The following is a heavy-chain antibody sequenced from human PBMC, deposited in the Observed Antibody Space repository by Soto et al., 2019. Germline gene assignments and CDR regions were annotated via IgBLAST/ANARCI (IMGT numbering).Heavy chain of an antibody. D-gene: IGHD3-10*01. V-gene: IGHV4-59*01. CDR2: ISDSGIT. CDR3: ARGAGDSSGPDTFDV. CDR1: GDSIIRSF. J-gene: IGHJ3*01. Sequence: QVQLQESGPGLVKPSETLSLTCVVSGDSIIRSFWGWIRQPPGRGLEWIAYISDSGITFSNPSLKSRLSMSVTTSKYEFSLTLTAMTAADTARYYCARGAGDSSGPDTFDVWGQGTLVTVSS.